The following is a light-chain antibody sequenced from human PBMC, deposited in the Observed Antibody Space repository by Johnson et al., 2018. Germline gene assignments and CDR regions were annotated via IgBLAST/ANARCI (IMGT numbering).Light chain of an antibody. J-gene: IGLJ1*01. CDR1: SSNIVNNY. CDR3: GTWDSSLSAGNV. V-gene: IGLV1-51*02. CDR2: ENN. Sequence: QSVLTQPPSVSAAPGHKVTISCSGSSSNIVNNYVSWYQQLPGTAPKLLIYENNKRPSGIPDRFSGSKSGTSATLGITGLQTGDEADYYCGTWDSSLSAGNVFGTGTKVTVL.